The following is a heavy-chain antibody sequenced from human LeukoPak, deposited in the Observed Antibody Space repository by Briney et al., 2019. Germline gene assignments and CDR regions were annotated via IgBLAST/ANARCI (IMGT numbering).Heavy chain of an antibody. CDR1: GFTFDDYA. CDR2: ISWNSGSI. V-gene: IGHV3-9*01. Sequence: GGSLRLSCAASGFTFDDYAMHWVRQAPGKGLEWVSGISWNSGSIGYADSVKGRFTISRDNAKNSLYLQMNSLRAEDTALYYCAKAPRRYDILTGYFDYWGQGTLVTISS. CDR3: AKAPRRYDILTGYFDY. J-gene: IGHJ4*02. D-gene: IGHD3-9*01.